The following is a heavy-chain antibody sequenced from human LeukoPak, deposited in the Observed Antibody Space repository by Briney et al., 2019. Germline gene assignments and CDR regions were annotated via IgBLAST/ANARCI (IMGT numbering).Heavy chain of an antibody. D-gene: IGHD3-10*01. V-gene: IGHV1-46*01. CDR3: ARGTKSDGSGSYYNVPYFDY. J-gene: IGHJ4*02. Sequence: ASVKVSCKASGYTFTSYYIHWVRQAPGQGLEWMGIINPSGGSTNYAQKFQGRVTMTRDTSTSTVYMELSSLRSEDTAVYYCARGTKSDGSGSYYNVPYFDYWGQGTLVTVSS. CDR1: GYTFTSYY. CDR2: INPSGGST.